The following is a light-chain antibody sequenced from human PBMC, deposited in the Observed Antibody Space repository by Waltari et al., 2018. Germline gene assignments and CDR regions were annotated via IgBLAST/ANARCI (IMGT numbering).Light chain of an antibody. CDR2: GAS. V-gene: IGKV3-20*01. CDR1: LSVGRS. J-gene: IGKJ1*01. Sequence: EIVLTQSPGTLSLSPGERATLSCRASLSVGRSLAWYQQKPGQAPRLLIYGASSRATGVPDRFSGSGSGTDFSLTIARLEPEDFAVYYCQHYVRLPATFGQGTKVEI. CDR3: QHYVRLPAT.